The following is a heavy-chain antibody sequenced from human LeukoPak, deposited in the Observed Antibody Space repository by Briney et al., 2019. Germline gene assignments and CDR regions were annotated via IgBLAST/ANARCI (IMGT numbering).Heavy chain of an antibody. Sequence: PGGSLRLSCAISRITFSNAWPSWVRQAPGKGLEWVGRIRSKTEGETKEYAASVEGRFTISRDDSRNRLCLQMNSLKTEDTAVYYCATGIVTGTSRWGQGTLVSVSS. CDR1: RITFSNAW. CDR2: IRSKTEGETK. V-gene: IGHV3-15*01. D-gene: IGHD2-21*02. J-gene: IGHJ4*02. CDR3: ATGIVTGTSR.